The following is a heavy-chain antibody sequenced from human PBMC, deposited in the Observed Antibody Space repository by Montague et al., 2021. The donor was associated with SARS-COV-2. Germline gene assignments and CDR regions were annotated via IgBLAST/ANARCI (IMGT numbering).Heavy chain of an antibody. Sequence: SETLSLTCSVSGASFSGHYWNWIRQPPGKGLKWIGEINHRGSTNYNPSLKSRVTISVDTSRNQFSLRLTAVTAADTAVYYCARVDYYDGSGYFDYWGQGNLVTVSS. V-gene: IGHV4-34*01. J-gene: IGHJ4*02. CDR2: INHRGST. CDR3: ARVDYYDGSGYFDY. CDR1: GASFSGHY. D-gene: IGHD3-22*01.